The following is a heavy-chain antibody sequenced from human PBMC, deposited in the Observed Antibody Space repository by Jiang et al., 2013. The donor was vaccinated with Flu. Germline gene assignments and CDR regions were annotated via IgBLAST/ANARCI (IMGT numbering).Heavy chain of an antibody. V-gene: IGHV5-51*01. Sequence: KIPCKGSGYSFTSYWIGWVRQMPGKGLEWMGIIYPGDSDTRYSPSFQGQVTISADKSISTAYLQWSSLKASDTAMYYCARQSDSSGYYYTGYFDYWGQGTLVTVSS. CDR3: ARQSDSSGYYYTGYFDY. CDR2: IYPGDSDT. J-gene: IGHJ4*02. D-gene: IGHD3-22*01. CDR1: GYSFTSYW.